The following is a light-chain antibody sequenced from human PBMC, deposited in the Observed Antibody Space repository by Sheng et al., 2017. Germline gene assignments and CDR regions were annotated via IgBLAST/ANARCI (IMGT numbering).Light chain of an antibody. Sequence: EVVLTQSPATLSVSPGERATLSCRTSESVSSSLAWYQQKSGQAPRLLIYAASERATGTPDRFSGGGSGTDFTFTISGLEPEDFAVYYCQQYDTSPPRTFGQGTEVEIK. CDR3: QQYDTSPPRT. J-gene: IGKJ1*01. V-gene: IGKV3-20*01. CDR2: AAS. CDR1: ESVSSS.